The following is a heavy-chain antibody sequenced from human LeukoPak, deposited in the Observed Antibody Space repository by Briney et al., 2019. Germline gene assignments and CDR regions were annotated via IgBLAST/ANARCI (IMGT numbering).Heavy chain of an antibody. V-gene: IGHV3-7*01. Sequence: PGRSLRLSCEASGFTFSSYWMSWVRQAPGKGLEWVANIKQDGNEKYYMDSVKGRFTISRDNAKNSLYLQMNSLRAEDSAVYYCARDHRAVAGTFRGTDFDYWGQGTLVTVSS. J-gene: IGHJ4*02. CDR1: GFTFSSYW. CDR2: IKQDGNEK. D-gene: IGHD6-19*01. CDR3: ARDHRAVAGTFRGTDFDY.